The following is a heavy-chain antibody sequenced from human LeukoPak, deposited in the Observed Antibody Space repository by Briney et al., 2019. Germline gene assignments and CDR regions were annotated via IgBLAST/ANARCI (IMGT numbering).Heavy chain of an antibody. CDR1: GGSISSGGYY. CDR3: ARDAPGGSSAADAFDI. CDR2: IYYSGST. D-gene: IGHD2-2*01. Sequence: SQTLSLTCTVSGGSISSGGYYWNWIRQHPGKGLEWIGYIYYSGSTYYNPSLKSRVTISVDTSKNQFSLKLSSVTAADTAVYYCARDAPGGSSAADAFDIWGQGTMVTVSS. V-gene: IGHV4-31*03. J-gene: IGHJ3*02.